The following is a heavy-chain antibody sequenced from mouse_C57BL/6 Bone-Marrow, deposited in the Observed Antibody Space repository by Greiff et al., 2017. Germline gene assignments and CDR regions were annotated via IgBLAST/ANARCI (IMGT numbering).Heavy chain of an antibody. CDR1: GFTFSSYT. CDR3: ARHSVFLGGD. J-gene: IGHJ2*01. V-gene: IGHV5-9*01. Sequence: EVKVEESGGGLVKPGGSLKLSCAASGFTFSSYTMSWVRQTPEKRLEWVATISGGGGNTYYPDRVTGRFTISRDNAKNTLYLQLSSLRSEDTALLYCARHSVFLGGDWGQGTTLTVSS. CDR2: ISGGGGNT.